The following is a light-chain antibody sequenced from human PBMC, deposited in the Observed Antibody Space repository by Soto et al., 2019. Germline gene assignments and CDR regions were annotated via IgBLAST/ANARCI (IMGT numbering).Light chain of an antibody. CDR3: QQFNTSPWT. Sequence: DIRMTQSPSSLSASVEDRVIITCRASQSISNHLNWYQQKPGKAPKLLIFAASSLQSGVPSRFSGSGSGTEFTLTISSLQPDDFATYYCQQFNTSPWTFGQGTKVDIK. V-gene: IGKV1-39*01. CDR2: AAS. CDR1: QSISNH. J-gene: IGKJ1*01.